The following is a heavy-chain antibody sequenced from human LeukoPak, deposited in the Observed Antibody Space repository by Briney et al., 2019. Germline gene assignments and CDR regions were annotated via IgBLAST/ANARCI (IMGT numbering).Heavy chain of an antibody. V-gene: IGHV3-30-3*01. CDR2: ISYDGNNK. CDR3: AKAKPEYDSSGYGDY. CDR1: GFTFSSYT. Sequence: GGSLRLSCAASGFTFSSYTMHWVRQAPGKGLEWVAVISYDGNNKYYADSVKGRFTISRDNSKNTLYLQMNSLRAEDTAVYYCAKAKPEYDSSGYGDYWGQGTLVTVSS. D-gene: IGHD3-22*01. J-gene: IGHJ4*02.